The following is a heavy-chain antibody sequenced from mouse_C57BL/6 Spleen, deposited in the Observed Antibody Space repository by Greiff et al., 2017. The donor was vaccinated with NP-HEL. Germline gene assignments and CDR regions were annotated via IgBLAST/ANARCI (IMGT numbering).Heavy chain of an antibody. CDR2: INYDGSST. CDR1: GFTFSDYY. J-gene: IGHJ2*01. D-gene: IGHD1-1*01. CDR3: ARRGRSSHYFDY. V-gene: IGHV5-16*01. Sequence: EVKLMESEGGLVQPGSSMKLSCTASGFTFSDYYMAWVRQVPEKGLEWVANINYDGSSTYYLDSLKSRFIISRDNAKNILYLQMSSLKSEDTATYYCARRGRSSHYFDYWGQGTTLTVSS.